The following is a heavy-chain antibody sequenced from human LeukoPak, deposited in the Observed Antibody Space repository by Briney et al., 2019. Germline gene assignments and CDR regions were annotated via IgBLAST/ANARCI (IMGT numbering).Heavy chain of an antibody. V-gene: IGHV4-34*01. J-gene: IGHJ4*02. Sequence: PGGSLRLSCAASGFTFSSYSMNWVRQAPGKGLEWIGEINHSGSTNYNPSLKSRVTISVDTSKNQFSLKLSSVTAADTAVYYCARGYSDTVTTDYWGQGTLVTVSS. CDR1: GFTFSSYS. CDR3: ARGYSDTVTTDY. CDR2: INHSGST. D-gene: IGHD4-17*01.